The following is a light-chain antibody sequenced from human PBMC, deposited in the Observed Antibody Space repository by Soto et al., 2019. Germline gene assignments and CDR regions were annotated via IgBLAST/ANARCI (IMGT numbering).Light chain of an antibody. V-gene: IGKV3-20*01. CDR3: QQYGSSRWT. J-gene: IGKJ1*01. CDR2: GVS. Sequence: EIVLTQSPGTLSLSLGERVTLSCRASQSVSSNYLAWYQQKAGQAPRLLIYGVSTRATGIPDRFTGSGSGRDFTLTISRLEPEDFAVYYCQQYGSSRWTFGQGTKVDIK. CDR1: QSVSSNY.